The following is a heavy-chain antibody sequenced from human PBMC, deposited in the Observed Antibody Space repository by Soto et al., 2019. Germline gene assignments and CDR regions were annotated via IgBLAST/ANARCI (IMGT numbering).Heavy chain of an antibody. V-gene: IGHV1-69*13. CDR3: ATQYMVRGVFDY. CDR1: GGTFSSYA. D-gene: IGHD3-10*01. CDR2: IIPIFGTA. J-gene: IGHJ4*02. Sequence: AASVKVSCKASGGTFSSYAISWVRQAPGQGLEWMGGIIPIFGTANYAQKFQGRVTITADESTSTAYMELSSLRSEDTAVYYCATQYMVRGVFDYWGQGTLVTVSS.